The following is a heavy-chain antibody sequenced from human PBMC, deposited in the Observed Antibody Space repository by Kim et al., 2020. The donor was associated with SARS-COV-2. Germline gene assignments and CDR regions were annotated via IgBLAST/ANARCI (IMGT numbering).Heavy chain of an antibody. Sequence: GGSLRLSCAASRFTFTSYAMSWVRQAPGKGLEWVALISGPGDSTYYADSVKGRFTISRDNSKNTLFLQMTSLKVEDTATYYCAKASSDVNTAMVDYFDFWGQGTLVAVSS. V-gene: IGHV3-23*01. CDR3: AKASSDVNTAMVDYFDF. J-gene: IGHJ4*02. D-gene: IGHD5-18*01. CDR2: ISGPGDST. CDR1: RFTFTSYA.